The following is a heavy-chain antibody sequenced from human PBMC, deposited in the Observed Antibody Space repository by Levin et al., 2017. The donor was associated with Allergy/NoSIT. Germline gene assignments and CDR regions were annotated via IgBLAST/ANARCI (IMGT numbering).Heavy chain of an antibody. CDR1: GFTFDDYT. CDR2: ISWDGGST. J-gene: IGHJ4*02. D-gene: IGHD4-11*01. Sequence: TSETLSLTCAASGFTFDDYTMHWVRQAPGKGLEWVSLISWDGGSTYYADSVKGRFTISRDNSKNSLYLQMNSLRTEDTALYYCAKDNHRLQLGHWGQGTLVTVSS. CDR3: AKDNHRLQLGH. V-gene: IGHV3-43*01.